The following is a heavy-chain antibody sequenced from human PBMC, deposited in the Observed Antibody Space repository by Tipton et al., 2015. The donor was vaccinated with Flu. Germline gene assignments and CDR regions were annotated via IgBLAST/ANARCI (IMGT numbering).Heavy chain of an antibody. CDR2: IYYSGST. CDR3: ARGGGITMIVVAHY. CDR1: GGSISSFY. Sequence: TLSLTCTVSGGSISSFYWSWIRQPPGKGLEWIGYIYYSGSTNYNPSLKSRVTISVDTSKNQFSLKLSSVTAADTAVYYCARGGGITMIVVAHYWGQGTLVTVSS. D-gene: IGHD3-22*01. V-gene: IGHV4-59*01. J-gene: IGHJ4*02.